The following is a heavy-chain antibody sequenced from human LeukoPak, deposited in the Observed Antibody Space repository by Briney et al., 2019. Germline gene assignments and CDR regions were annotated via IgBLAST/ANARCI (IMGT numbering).Heavy chain of an antibody. D-gene: IGHD6-25*01. J-gene: IGHJ6*03. CDR2: ISSSSSTI. CDR3: ARDCGRYYMDV. CDR1: GFTFSSYS. V-gene: IGHV3-48*01. Sequence: GGSLRLSCAASGFTFSSYSMLWVRRAPGKGLEWVSYISSSSSTIYYADSVKGRFTISRDNAKNSLYLQMNTLRAEDTAVYYCARDCGRYYMDVWGKGTTVTISS.